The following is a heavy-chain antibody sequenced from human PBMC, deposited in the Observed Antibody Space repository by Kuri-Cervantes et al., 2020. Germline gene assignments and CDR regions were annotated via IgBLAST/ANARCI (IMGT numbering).Heavy chain of an antibody. CDR3: ARGPYGDYPLDY. CDR2: IYYSGST. Sequence: SETLSLTCAVSGGSISSGGYSWSWIRQPPGKGLEWIGSIYYSGSTYYNPSLKSRVTMSVDTSKNQFSLKLSSVTAADTAVYYCARGPYGDYPLDYWGQGTLVTVSS. V-gene: IGHV4-39*07. CDR1: GGSISSGGYS. D-gene: IGHD4-17*01. J-gene: IGHJ4*02.